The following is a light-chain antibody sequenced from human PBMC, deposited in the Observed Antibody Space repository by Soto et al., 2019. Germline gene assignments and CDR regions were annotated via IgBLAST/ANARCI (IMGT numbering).Light chain of an antibody. CDR3: QQYLSYPYT. V-gene: IGKV1-8*01. CDR1: QGISSF. Sequence: AIRMTQSPSSISASTGDRVTITCRASQGISSFLAWYQQKSGKAPKLLIYAAATLQRGAPSRFSASVSGTDFTLTISRLQSEDFATYFCQQYLSYPYTFGQGTKLEI. J-gene: IGKJ2*01. CDR2: AAA.